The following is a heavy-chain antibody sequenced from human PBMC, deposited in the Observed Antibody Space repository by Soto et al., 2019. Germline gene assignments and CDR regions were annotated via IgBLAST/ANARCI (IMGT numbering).Heavy chain of an antibody. CDR2: ISYDGSNK. CDR1: GFTFSSYG. D-gene: IGHD2-15*01. J-gene: IGHJ6*03. V-gene: IGHV3-30*03. Sequence: GGSLRLSCAASGFTFSSYGMHWVRQAPGKGLEWVAVISYDGSNKYYADSVKGRFTISRDNSKNTLYLQMNSLRAEDTAVYYCATRYCSGGSCYSHSYYYYMDVWGKGTTVTVSS. CDR3: ATRYCSGGSCYSHSYYYYMDV.